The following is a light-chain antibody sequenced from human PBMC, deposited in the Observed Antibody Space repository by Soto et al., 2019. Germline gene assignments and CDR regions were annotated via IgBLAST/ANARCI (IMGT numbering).Light chain of an antibody. J-gene: IGLJ1*01. Sequence: QSALTQPASVSGSPGPSITLSCTGTSSDVGGYNYVSWYQQHPGKAPKLMIYEVSHRPSGVSIRFSGSKAGNTASLTISGLQADDEADFYCSSYTSSSTYVFGTGTKLTVL. CDR3: SSYTSSSTYV. CDR2: EVS. V-gene: IGLV2-14*01. CDR1: SSDVGGYNY.